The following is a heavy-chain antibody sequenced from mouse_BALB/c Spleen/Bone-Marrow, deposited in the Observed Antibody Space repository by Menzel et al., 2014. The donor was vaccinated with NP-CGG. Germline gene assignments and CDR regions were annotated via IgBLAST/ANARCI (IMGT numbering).Heavy chain of an antibody. D-gene: IGHD2-1*01. Sequence: VESGGGWVQPGGSLRLSCATSGFIFIDYYMSWVRQPPGKALEWLGFIRNKANGYTTEYSASVKGRFTISRDNSQSILYLQMNTLRAEDSATYYCARDYLYYFDYWGQGTTLTVSS. CDR1: GFIFIDYY. V-gene: IGHV7-3*02. CDR2: IRNKANGYTT. J-gene: IGHJ2*01. CDR3: ARDYLYYFDY.